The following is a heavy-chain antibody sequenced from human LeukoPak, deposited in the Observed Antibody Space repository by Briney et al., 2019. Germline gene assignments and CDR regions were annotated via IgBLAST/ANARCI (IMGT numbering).Heavy chain of an antibody. CDR1: GHTFTRYG. CDR2: ISAYNGNT. V-gene: IGHV1-18*01. J-gene: IGHJ4*02. D-gene: IGHD3-10*01. Sequence: ASVKVSCKASGHTFTRYGISWVRQAPRQGLEWMGGISAYNGNTNYAQKLQGRVTMTTDTSTSTAYMELRSLRSDDKAVYYCARDVDYYGSGNFDYWGQGTLVTVSS. CDR3: ARDVDYYGSGNFDY.